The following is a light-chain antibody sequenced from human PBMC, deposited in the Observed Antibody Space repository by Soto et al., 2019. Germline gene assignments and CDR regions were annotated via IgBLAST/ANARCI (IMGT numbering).Light chain of an antibody. V-gene: IGLV1-47*02. Sequence: QSVLAQPPSASGSPGQSVTISCTGTSSDVGGYIYVSWYQHHPRMAPKLLIYYNNQRPSGVPDRFSGSRSGTSASLAIVGLRSEDEAVYYCAAWDASLSACVFGNGTKVTVL. J-gene: IGLJ1*01. CDR2: YNN. CDR3: AAWDASLSACV. CDR1: SSDVGGYIY.